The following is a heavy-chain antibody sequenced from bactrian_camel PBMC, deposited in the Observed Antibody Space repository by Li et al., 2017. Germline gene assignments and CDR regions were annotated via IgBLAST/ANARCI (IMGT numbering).Heavy chain of an antibody. V-gene: IGHV3S60*01. D-gene: IGHD3*01. CDR2: IRRYSGTT. J-gene: IGHJ4*01. CDR3: AASIIILQPASRLRRRSYNH. CDR1: GYTSELCS. Sequence: HVQLVESGGGSVQAGGSLNVSCVASGYTSELCSMGWFRQAPGNEREGVAAIRRYSGTTFYADSVKGRFFISQDADKSTLFLQMNDLKPEDTAMYYCAASIIILQPASRLRRRSYNHWGQGTQVTVS.